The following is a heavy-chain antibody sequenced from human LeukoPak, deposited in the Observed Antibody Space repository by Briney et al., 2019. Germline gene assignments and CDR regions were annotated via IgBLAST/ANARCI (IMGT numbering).Heavy chain of an antibody. CDR2: IYTTGNT. Sequence: PSETLSLTCTESGGSISSDDYYWNWLRRPAGRGLEWIGRIYTTGNTMYNPSLESRVSMSIDTSKNQVSLKVKSVTAADTAVYYCARGGTLFTFFDSWGQGTLVTVSS. V-gene: IGHV4-61*02. D-gene: IGHD2/OR15-2a*01. CDR3: ARGGTLFTFFDS. J-gene: IGHJ4*02. CDR1: GGSISSDDYY.